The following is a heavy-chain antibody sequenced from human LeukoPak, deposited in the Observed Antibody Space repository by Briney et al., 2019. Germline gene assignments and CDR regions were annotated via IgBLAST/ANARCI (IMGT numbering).Heavy chain of an antibody. D-gene: IGHD3-16*01. CDR3: ARRTFGGVFPY. CDR2: ITHTGST. J-gene: IGHJ4*02. Sequence: SDTLSLTCAVYGGLFSGYYWSWIRQPPGKGLEWIGEITHTGSTNYNPSLKSRVTMSVDTSKDQFSLKLSPVAAADTAVYFCARRTFGGVFPYWGQGTLVRVSS. V-gene: IGHV4-34*01. CDR1: GGLFSGYY.